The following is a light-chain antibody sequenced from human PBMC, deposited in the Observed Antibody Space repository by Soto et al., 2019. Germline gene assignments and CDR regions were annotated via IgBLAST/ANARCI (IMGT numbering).Light chain of an antibody. CDR1: QDIRKD. J-gene: IGKJ2*01. CDR2: GAS. CDR3: LQDYSYPFT. Sequence: IQMTQSPSTLSASVGDRVTITCRASQDIRKDLAWYQQKPGKAPQILIYGASTLQSGVASRFSGSGSGTDFTLTISSLQPEDSAGYYCLQDYSYPFTFGQGTKVDIK. V-gene: IGKV1-6*01.